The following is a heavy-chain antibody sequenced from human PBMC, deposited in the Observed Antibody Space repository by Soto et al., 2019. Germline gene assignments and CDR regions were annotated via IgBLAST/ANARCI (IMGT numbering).Heavy chain of an antibody. D-gene: IGHD7-27*01. V-gene: IGHV3-23*01. Sequence: GGSLRLSCAASGFPFSIFAMSWVRQSPGKGLEWVSTISGSGGSTYYADAVKGRFAISRDNSMDTLFLQMKSLRVEDTAIYYCAKEVSLGSTVDLGYWGQGTLVTVSS. CDR1: GFPFSIFA. CDR3: AKEVSLGSTVDLGY. CDR2: ISGSGGST. J-gene: IGHJ4*02.